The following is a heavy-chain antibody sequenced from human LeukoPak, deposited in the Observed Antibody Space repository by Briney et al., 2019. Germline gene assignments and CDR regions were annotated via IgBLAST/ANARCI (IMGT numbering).Heavy chain of an antibody. J-gene: IGHJ4*02. Sequence: GGSLRLSCAASGCTFSSYGMHWVRQAPGKGLEWVAVISYDGSNKYYADSVKGRFTISRDNSKNTLYLQMNSLRAEDTAVYYCAKGRRGSYYSYFDYWGQGTLVTVSS. V-gene: IGHV3-30*18. CDR3: AKGRRGSYYSYFDY. CDR1: GCTFSSYG. D-gene: IGHD1-26*01. CDR2: ISYDGSNK.